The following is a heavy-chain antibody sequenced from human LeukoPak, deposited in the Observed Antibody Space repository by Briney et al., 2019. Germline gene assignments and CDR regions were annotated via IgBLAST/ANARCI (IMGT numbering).Heavy chain of an antibody. D-gene: IGHD5-18*01. CDR1: GGTFSSYA. V-gene: IGHV1-69*13. J-gene: IGHJ4*02. Sequence: ASVKVSCKASGGTFSSYAISWVRQAPGQGLEWMGGIILIFGTANYAQKFQGRVTITADESTSTAYMELSSLRSEDTAVYYCATPRSYGYRLGFDYWGQGTLVTVSS. CDR2: IILIFGTA. CDR3: ATPRSYGYRLGFDY.